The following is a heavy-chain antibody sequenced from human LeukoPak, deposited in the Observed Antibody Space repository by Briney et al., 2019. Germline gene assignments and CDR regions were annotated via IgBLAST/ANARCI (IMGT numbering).Heavy chain of an antibody. CDR2: IYYSGST. Sequence: SETLSLTCTVSGGSISSRSYYWGWIRQPPGKGLEWIGYIYYSGSTNYNPSLKSRVTISVDTSKNQFSLKLSSVTAADTAVYYCARLTTWFGETNYFDYWGQGTLVTVSS. CDR3: ARLTTWFGETNYFDY. D-gene: IGHD3-10*01. CDR1: GGSISSRSYY. V-gene: IGHV4-61*05. J-gene: IGHJ4*02.